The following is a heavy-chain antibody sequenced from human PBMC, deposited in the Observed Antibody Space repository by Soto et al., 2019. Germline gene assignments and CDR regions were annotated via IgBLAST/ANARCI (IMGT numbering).Heavy chain of an antibody. D-gene: IGHD1-1*01. CDR2: IYYSGST. J-gene: IGHJ4*02. CDR3: ARKGTRGFDY. V-gene: IGHV4-31*03. Sequence: QVQLQESGPGLVRPSQTLSLTCTVSGGSITSGGYYWSWIRQHPGKGLEWIGYIYYSGSTYYKPSLKSRVTISIDTSKNQFSLNLSSVTAADTAVYYCARKGTRGFDYWGQGTLVTASS. CDR1: GGSITSGGYY.